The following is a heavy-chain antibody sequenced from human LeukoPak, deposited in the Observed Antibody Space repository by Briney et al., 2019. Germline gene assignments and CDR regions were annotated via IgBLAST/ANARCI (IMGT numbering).Heavy chain of an antibody. CDR1: GFTFSSYW. CDR3: ESEVRLVPDY. Sequence: GGSLRLSCAASGFTFSSYWMSWVRQARGKGLVWVANIKQDGSEKYYVDSEKGRFTISRDNAKNSLYLQMNSVRAEDTAVYYCESEVRLVPDYWGQGTLVTVCS. J-gene: IGHJ4*02. CDR2: IKQDGSEK. D-gene: IGHD6-19*01. V-gene: IGHV3-7*01.